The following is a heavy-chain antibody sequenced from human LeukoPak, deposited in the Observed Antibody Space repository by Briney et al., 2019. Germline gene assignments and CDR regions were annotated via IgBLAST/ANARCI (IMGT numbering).Heavy chain of an antibody. CDR3: ARGAATRKSGFYYYMDV. CDR2: ITTGNSFL. D-gene: IGHD5-12*01. V-gene: IGHV3-21*01. Sequence: GGSLRLSCAASGFTFSSYNVNWVRQAPGKGLEWVSSITTGNSFLYFADSVKGRFTISRDHAHNSLYLQMNSLRADDTAVYYCARGAATRKSGFYYYMDVWGKGTTVTVSS. J-gene: IGHJ6*03. CDR1: GFTFSSYN.